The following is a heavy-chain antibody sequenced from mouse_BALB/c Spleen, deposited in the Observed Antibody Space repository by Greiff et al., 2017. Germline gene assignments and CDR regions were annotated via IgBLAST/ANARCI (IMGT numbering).Heavy chain of an antibody. Sequence: VQLKESGPELVKPGASMKISCKASGYSFTGYTMNWVKQSHGKNLEWIGLINPYNGGTSYNQKFKGKATLTVDKSSSTAYMELLSLTSEDSAVYYCARRDYYGSSYDAMDYWGQGTSVTVSS. J-gene: IGHJ4*01. V-gene: IGHV1-18*01. D-gene: IGHD1-1*01. CDR3: ARRDYYGSSYDAMDY. CDR1: GYSFTGYT. CDR2: INPYNGGT.